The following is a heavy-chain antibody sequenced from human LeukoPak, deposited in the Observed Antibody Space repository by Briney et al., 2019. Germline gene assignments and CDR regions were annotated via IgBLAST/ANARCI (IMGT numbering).Heavy chain of an antibody. CDR1: GFTFSSYG. J-gene: IGHJ6*03. D-gene: IGHD1-26*01. CDR3: ARDPYSGNYGNYYYYYMDV. Sequence: PGGSLRLSCAASGFTFSSYGMHWVRQAPGKGLEWVAFIRYDGSNKYYVDSVKGRFTISRDNAKNSLYLQMSSLSPDDTAVYFCARDPYSGNYGNYYYYYMDVWGKGTTVTISS. CDR2: IRYDGSNK. V-gene: IGHV3-30*02.